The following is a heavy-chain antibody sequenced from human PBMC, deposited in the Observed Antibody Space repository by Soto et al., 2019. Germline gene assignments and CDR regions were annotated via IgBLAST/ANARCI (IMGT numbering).Heavy chain of an antibody. CDR3: AKDGEYYYGSGSYYNPSYYFDY. V-gene: IGHV3-30*18. CDR1: GFTFSNAW. CDR2: ISYDGSNK. D-gene: IGHD3-10*01. Sequence: GGSLRLSCAASGFTFSNAWMNWVRQAPGKGLEWVAVISYDGSNKYYADSVKGRFTISRDNSKNTLYLQMNSLRAEDTTVYYCAKDGEYYYGSGSYYNPSYYFDYWGQGTLVTVSS. J-gene: IGHJ4*02.